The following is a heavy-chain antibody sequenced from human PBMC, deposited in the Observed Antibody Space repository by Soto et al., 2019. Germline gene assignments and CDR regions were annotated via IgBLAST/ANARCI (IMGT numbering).Heavy chain of an antibody. Sequence: KTXETLSLTCTVSGGSISSYYWSWIRQPPGKGLEWIGYIYYSGSTNYNPSLKSRVTISVDTSRNQFSLKLSSVTAADTAVYYCARGAFDIWGQGTMVTVSS. CDR3: ARGAFDI. V-gene: IGHV4-59*01. CDR1: GGSISSYY. J-gene: IGHJ3*02. CDR2: IYYSGST.